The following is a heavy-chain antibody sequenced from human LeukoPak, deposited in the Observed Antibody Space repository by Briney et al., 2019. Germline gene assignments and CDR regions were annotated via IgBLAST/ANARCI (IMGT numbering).Heavy chain of an antibody. CDR3: ARGDSSGYLNFDY. CDR1: GFTFSSYA. J-gene: IGHJ4*02. D-gene: IGHD3-22*01. Sequence: GGSLRLSCAASGFTFSSYAMSWVRQAPGKGLEWVSAISGSGGSTYYADSVKGRFTISRDNSKNTLYLQMNSLRAEDTAVYYCARGDSSGYLNFDYWGQGTLVTVSS. V-gene: IGHV3-23*01. CDR2: ISGSGGST.